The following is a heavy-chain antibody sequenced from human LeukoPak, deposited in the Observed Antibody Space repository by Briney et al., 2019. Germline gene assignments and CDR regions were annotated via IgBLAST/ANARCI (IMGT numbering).Heavy chain of an antibody. D-gene: IGHD1-26*01. J-gene: IGHJ3*02. CDR1: GGSISSYY. CDR2: IYYSGST. Sequence: SETLSLTCTVSGGSISSYYWSWIRQPPGKGLEWIGYIYYSGSTNYNPSLKSRVTISVDTSKNQFSLKLSSVTAADTAVYYCARDSSGSYLTAFDAFDIWGQGTMVTVSS. CDR3: ARDSSGSYLTAFDAFDI. V-gene: IGHV4-59*12.